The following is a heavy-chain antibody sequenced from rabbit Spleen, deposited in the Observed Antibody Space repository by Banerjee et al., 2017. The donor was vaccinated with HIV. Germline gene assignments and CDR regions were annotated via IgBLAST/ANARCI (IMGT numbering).Heavy chain of an antibody. CDR1: GFTISGYW. D-gene: IGHD1-1*01. CDR2: IYSGSSGST. V-gene: IGHV1S45*01. Sequence: QEQLVESRGGLVQPGESLTLSCKAFGFTISGYWMNWVRQAPGKGLEWIADIYSGSSGSTYYASWAKGRFTISKTSSTTVTLQMTSLTAADTATYFCARDLVAVIGWNFNLWGQGTLVTVS. J-gene: IGHJ4*01. CDR3: ARDLVAVIGWNFNL.